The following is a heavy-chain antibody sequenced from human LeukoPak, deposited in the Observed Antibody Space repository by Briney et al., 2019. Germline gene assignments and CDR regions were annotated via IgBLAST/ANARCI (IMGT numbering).Heavy chain of an antibody. D-gene: IGHD3-22*01. V-gene: IGHV4-59*01. CDR3: ARVLIAYYYDSSGIDAFDI. Sequence: PSETLSLTCTVSGGSISSYYWSWIRQPPGKGLEWIGYIYYSGSTNYNPSLKSRVTISVDTSKNQFSLKLSSVTAADTAVYYCARVLIAYYYDSSGIDAFDIWGQGTMVTVSS. CDR1: GGSISSYY. J-gene: IGHJ3*02. CDR2: IYYSGST.